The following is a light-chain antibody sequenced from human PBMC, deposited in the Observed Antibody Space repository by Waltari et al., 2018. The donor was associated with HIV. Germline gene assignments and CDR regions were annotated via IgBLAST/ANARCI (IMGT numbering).Light chain of an antibody. V-gene: IGLV2-23*02. Sequence: QSALTQPASVSGSPGQSIPISSTGTSSAVGCYNLLPWCQQHPGKAPKLMIYEVSKRPSGVSNRFSDSKSGNTASLTISGLQAEDEADYYCCAYAGSTTYVIFGGGTKLTVL. J-gene: IGLJ2*01. CDR2: EVS. CDR3: CAYAGSTTYVI. CDR1: SSAVGCYNL.